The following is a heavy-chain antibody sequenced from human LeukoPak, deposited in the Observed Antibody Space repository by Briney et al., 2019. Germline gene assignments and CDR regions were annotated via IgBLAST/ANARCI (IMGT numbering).Heavy chain of an antibody. V-gene: IGHV3-23*01. CDR2: ISGSGGST. CDR3: AKDLIWHFDY. Sequence: GGSLRLSCVASGFTFSSYDMSWVRQAPGKGLEWVSAISGSGGSTYYADSVKGRFTISRDNSKNTLYLQMNSLRAEDTAVYYCAKDLIWHFDYWGQGTLVTVSS. J-gene: IGHJ4*02. CDR1: GFTFSSYD.